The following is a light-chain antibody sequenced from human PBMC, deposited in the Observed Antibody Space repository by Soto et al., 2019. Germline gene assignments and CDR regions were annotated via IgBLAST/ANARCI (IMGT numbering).Light chain of an antibody. V-gene: IGKV3-11*01. CDR2: DAY. CDR1: QSINSY. CDR3: QLRDHWPQT. Sequence: EILLTQSPATLSLSPGERATLSCRASQSINSYLAWYQHKPGQAPRLLIADAYNRAAGIPARFSGSGFGTYFTLTISSLEPDDFAVYFCQLRDHWPQTFGQGTKVEI. J-gene: IGKJ1*01.